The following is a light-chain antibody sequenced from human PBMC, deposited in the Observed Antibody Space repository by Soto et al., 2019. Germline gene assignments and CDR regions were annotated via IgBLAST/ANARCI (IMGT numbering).Light chain of an antibody. CDR3: QQLNSYPPWT. Sequence: ENPITPSPSSPSASVGGRVTITXXXSQDINKNLIWYQQKPGKAPKLLIYDASDLETGVPSRFSGSGSGTGFTFTISSLQPEDFATYYCQQLNSYPPWTFGQGTKVDIK. CDR1: QDINKN. J-gene: IGKJ1*01. V-gene: IGKV1-33*01. CDR2: DAS.